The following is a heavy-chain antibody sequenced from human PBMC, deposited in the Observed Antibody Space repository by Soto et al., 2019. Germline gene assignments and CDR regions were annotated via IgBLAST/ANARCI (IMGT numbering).Heavy chain of an antibody. CDR1: GSSVYSYW. D-gene: IGHD6-19*01. V-gene: IGHV5-51*01. CDR2: IYPGDSDT. J-gene: IGHJ4*02. Sequence: GESLKNSCKGSGSSVYSYWIAWVRQMPGKGLEWMGIIYPGDSDTRYSPSFEGQVTISADKSISTAYLQWSSLKASDTAMYYCTRVLYASAWYGIDYWGQGTLVTVSS. CDR3: TRVLYASAWYGIDY.